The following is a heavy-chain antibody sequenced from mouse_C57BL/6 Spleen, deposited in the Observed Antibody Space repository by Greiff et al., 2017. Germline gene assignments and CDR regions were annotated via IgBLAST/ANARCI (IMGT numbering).Heavy chain of an antibody. J-gene: IGHJ1*03. Sequence: EVQLQQSGPELVKPGASVKISCKASGYTFTDYYMNWVKQSHGKSLEWIGDINPNNGGTSYNQKFKGKATLTVDKSSSTAYMELRSLTSEDSAVYYCAIPSVPYWYFDVWGTGTTVTVSS. V-gene: IGHV1-26*01. CDR2: INPNNGGT. CDR3: AIPSVPYWYFDV. CDR1: GYTFTDYY.